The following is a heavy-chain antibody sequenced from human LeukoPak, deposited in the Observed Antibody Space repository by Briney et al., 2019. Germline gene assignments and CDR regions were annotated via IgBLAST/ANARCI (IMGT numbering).Heavy chain of an antibody. J-gene: IGHJ6*02. CDR1: GGTFSSYA. V-gene: IGHV1-69*13. CDR3: ARATVIVPAARLDV. D-gene: IGHD2-2*01. Sequence: SVKVSCKASGGTFSSYAISWVRQAPGQGLEWMGGIIPIFGTANYTQKFQGRVTITADESTSTAYMELSSLGSGDTAVYYCARATVIVPAARLDVWGQGTTVIVSS. CDR2: IIPIFGTA.